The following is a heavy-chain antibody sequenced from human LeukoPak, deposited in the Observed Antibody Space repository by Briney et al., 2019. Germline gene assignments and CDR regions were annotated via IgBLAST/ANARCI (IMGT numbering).Heavy chain of an antibody. CDR3: ARRVCSSTSCYPSD. Sequence: TASETLSLTCAVYGGAFSGFYWSLIRQPPRKGPGWIGEINHSRSTNYNPSLKSRVTISVDTSKNQFSLKLSSVTAADTAVYYCARRVCSSTSCYPSDWGQGTLVTVSS. CDR1: GGAFSGFY. J-gene: IGHJ4*02. CDR2: INHSRST. V-gene: IGHV4-34*01. D-gene: IGHD2-2*01.